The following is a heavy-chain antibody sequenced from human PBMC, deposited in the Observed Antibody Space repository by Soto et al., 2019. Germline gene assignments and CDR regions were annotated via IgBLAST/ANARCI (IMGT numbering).Heavy chain of an antibody. V-gene: IGHV1-69*13. CDR1: GCTFSSYA. Sequence: SVKVSCKASGCTFSSYAISWVRQAPGQGLEWMGGIIPISGTANYAQKFQGRVTITADESTSTAYMELSSLRSEDTAVYYCARSQGSSTSLEIYYYYYYGMDVWGQGTTVTVSS. D-gene: IGHD2-2*01. J-gene: IGHJ6*02. CDR3: ARSQGSSTSLEIYYYYYYGMDV. CDR2: IIPISGTA.